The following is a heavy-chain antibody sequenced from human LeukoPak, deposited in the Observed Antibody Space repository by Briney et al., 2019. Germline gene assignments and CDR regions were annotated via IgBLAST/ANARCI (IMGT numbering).Heavy chain of an antibody. CDR3: ARFMVRGVRNPAYFDY. V-gene: IGHV4-30-4*01. CDR1: GGSISSGDYY. CDR2: IYYSGST. D-gene: IGHD3-10*01. J-gene: IGHJ4*02. Sequence: SRTLSLTCTVSGGSISSGDYYWSWIRQPPGKGLEWIGYIYYSGSTYYNPSLKSRVTISVDTSKNQFSLKLSSVTAADTAVYYCARFMVRGVRNPAYFDYWGQGTLVTVSS.